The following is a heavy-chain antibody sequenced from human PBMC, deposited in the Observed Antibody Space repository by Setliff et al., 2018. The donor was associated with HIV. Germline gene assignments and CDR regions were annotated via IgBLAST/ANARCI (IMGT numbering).Heavy chain of an antibody. V-gene: IGHV1-3*01. J-gene: IGHJ4*02. CDR2: ISVGTGDS. CDR3: ASPMLYDGTVV. Sequence: GASVKVSCKASGYTFSHYDIHWVRQAPGQTLEWVGRISVGTGDSKHSQNSQGRVSITRDTSANTAYMELTGLRSEDTAVYYCASPMLYDGTVVWGQGTLVTVSS. D-gene: IGHD1-1*01. CDR1: GYTFSHYD.